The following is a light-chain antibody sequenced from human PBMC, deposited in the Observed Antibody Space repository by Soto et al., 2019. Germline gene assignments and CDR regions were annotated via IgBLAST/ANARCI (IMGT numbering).Light chain of an antibody. CDR3: LHLDSYPRT. J-gene: IGKJ1*01. Sequence: DIQMTQSPSSLSASVGDRVTITCRASQGIGNDLGWYQQKPGKAPKRLIYGASILQSGVPSRFSGSGSGTAFTLTISNLQPEDFATYYCLHLDSYPRTFGQGTKVEIK. V-gene: IGKV1-17*02. CDR2: GAS. CDR1: QGIGND.